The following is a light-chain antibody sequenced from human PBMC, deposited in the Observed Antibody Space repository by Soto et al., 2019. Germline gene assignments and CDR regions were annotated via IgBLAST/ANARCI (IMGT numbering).Light chain of an antibody. CDR1: SGSVSSSDY. V-gene: IGLV8-61*01. J-gene: IGLJ3*02. CDR2: NTN. Sequence: QAVVTQEPSFSVSPGGTVTLTCALSSGSVSSSDYPSWYQQTPGQAPRTLIYNTNTRSSGVPDRFSGSILGNKAALTITGAQADDESDYYCLLYLGSGFWVFGGGTKVTVL. CDR3: LLYLGSGFWV.